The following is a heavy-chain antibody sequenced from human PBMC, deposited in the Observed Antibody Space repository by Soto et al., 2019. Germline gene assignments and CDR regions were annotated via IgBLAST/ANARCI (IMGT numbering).Heavy chain of an antibody. D-gene: IGHD6-19*01. Sequence: QVQLVQSGAEVKKPGASVKVSCKASGYTFSSYDINWVRQATGQGLEWMGWLNPNSGDTGYAQKFXGXAXLXXNTSINTSYIELSSLTSDDTAVYYCATSGGGWYLYWGQGTLVTVSS. CDR1: GYTFSSYD. CDR2: LNPNSGDT. J-gene: IGHJ4*02. CDR3: ATSGGGWYLY. V-gene: IGHV1-8*01.